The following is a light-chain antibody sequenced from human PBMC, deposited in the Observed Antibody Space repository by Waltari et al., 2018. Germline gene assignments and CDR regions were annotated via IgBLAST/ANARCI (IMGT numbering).Light chain of an antibody. Sequence: EIVMTQSPATLSVYPGERATLSCRASQSVSSNLAWYQQKPGQAPRPLIYGASTRATGIPARFSGSGSGTEFTLTISSLQSEDFAVYYCQQYNNWPPWTFGQGTKVEIK. CDR2: GAS. V-gene: IGKV3-15*01. CDR3: QQYNNWPPWT. CDR1: QSVSSN. J-gene: IGKJ1*01.